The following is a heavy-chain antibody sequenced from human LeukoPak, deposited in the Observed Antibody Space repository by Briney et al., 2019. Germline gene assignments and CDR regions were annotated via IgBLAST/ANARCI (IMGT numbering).Heavy chain of an antibody. J-gene: IGHJ6*02. CDR3: AKAPYYDFNYSMDV. CDR2: ISYNSGSV. V-gene: IGHV3-9*01. D-gene: IGHD3-3*01. Sequence: GRSLRLSCAASGLMFDAHAMHWVRQAPAKGLEWVSGISYNSGSVGYVDSVRGRFIVSRDNARNLLYLQMNSLRAEDTALYLCAKAPYYDFNYSMDVWGQGTTVIVSS. CDR1: GLMFDAHA.